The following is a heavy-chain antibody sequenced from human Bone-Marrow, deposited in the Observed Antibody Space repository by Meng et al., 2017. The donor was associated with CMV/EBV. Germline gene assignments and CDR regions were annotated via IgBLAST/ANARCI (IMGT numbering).Heavy chain of an antibody. CDR2: IIPGVGAT. CDR1: GGTWSKSA. J-gene: IGHJ4*02. CDR3: ARAKVGATPFDY. V-gene: IGHV1-69*05. Sequence: SVKVSCKASGGTWSKSAFSWMRQAPGQGLEWMGGIIPGVGATKYAPKFQGKVTITTDESTSTAYMELSSLRSEDTAVYYCARAKVGATPFDYWGQGTLVTVSS. D-gene: IGHD1-26*01.